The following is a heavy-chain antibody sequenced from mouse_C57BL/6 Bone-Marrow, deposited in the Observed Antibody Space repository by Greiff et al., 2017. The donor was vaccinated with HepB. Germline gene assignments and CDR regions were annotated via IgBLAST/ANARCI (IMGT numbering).Heavy chain of an antibody. V-gene: IGHV1-19*01. Sequence: VQLQQSGPVLVKPGASVKMSCKASGYTFTDYSMNWVKQSHGKSLEWIGVLNPYNGGTSYNQKFKGKATLTVDKSSSTAYMELNRLTSEASAVYYCARIDYYYFDYWGQGTTLTVSS. CDR1: GYTFTDYS. J-gene: IGHJ2*01. CDR3: ARIDYYYFDY. D-gene: IGHD1-1*01. CDR2: LNPYNGGT.